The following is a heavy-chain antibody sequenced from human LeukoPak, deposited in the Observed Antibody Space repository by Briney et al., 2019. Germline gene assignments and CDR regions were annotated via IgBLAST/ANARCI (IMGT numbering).Heavy chain of an antibody. CDR2: IIPIFGTA. J-gene: IGHJ6*03. V-gene: IGHV1-69*05. D-gene: IGHD3-22*01. CDR3: AAAPYYDSSGYPYYYYYYYMDV. CDR1: GGTFSSYA. Sequence: SVKVSCKASGGTFSSYAISWVRQAPGQGLEWMGRIIPIFGTANYAQKFQGRVTITTDESTSTAYMELSRLRSEDTAVYYCAAAPYYDSSGYPYYYYYYYMDVWGKGTTVTVSS.